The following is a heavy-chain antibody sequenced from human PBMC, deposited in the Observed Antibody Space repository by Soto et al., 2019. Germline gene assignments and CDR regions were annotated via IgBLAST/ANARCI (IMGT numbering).Heavy chain of an antibody. D-gene: IGHD6-13*01. V-gene: IGHV3-21*01. Sequence: GGSLRLSCAASGFTFSSYSMNWVRQAPGKGLEWVSSISSSSSYIYYADSVKGRFTISRDNAKNSLYLQMNSLRAEDTAVYYCARQYSSSWPYAFDIWGQGTMVTVSS. J-gene: IGHJ3*02. CDR2: ISSSSSYI. CDR1: GFTFSSYS. CDR3: ARQYSSSWPYAFDI.